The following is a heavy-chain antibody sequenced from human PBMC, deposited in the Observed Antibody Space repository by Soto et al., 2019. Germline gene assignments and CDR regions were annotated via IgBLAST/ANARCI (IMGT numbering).Heavy chain of an antibody. V-gene: IGHV3-30*18. CDR2: ISYDGSNK. CDR1: GFTFSSYG. CDR3: AKELALSGAFDY. D-gene: IGHD3-10*01. J-gene: IGHJ4*02. Sequence: QVQLVESGGGVVQPGRSLRLSCAASGFTFSSYGMHWVRQAPGKGLEWVAVISYDGSNKYYADSVKGRFTISRDNSKNTLYLQMNSLRAEDTVVYYCAKELALSGAFDYWGQGTLVTVSS.